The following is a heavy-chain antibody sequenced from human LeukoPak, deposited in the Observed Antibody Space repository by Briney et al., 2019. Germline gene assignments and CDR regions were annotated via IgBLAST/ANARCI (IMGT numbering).Heavy chain of an antibody. Sequence: SVKVSCKASGFTFTSSAMQWVRQARGQRLEWIGWIVVGSGNTNYAQKFQERVTITRDMSTSTAYMELSSLGSEDTAVYYCAAIDCSGGSCYLGGFGYWGQGTLVTVSS. V-gene: IGHV1-58*02. CDR3: AAIDCSGGSCYLGGFGY. D-gene: IGHD2-15*01. J-gene: IGHJ4*02. CDR1: GFTFTSSA. CDR2: IVVGSGNT.